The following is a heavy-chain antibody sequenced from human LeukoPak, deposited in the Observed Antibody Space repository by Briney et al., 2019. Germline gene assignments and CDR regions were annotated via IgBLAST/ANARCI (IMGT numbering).Heavy chain of an antibody. J-gene: IGHJ3*02. CDR3: AIDRISSAAYDAFAI. CDR1: GFTFSSYA. D-gene: IGHD6-19*01. Sequence: GGSLRLSCAASGFTFSSYATSWVRQAPGKGLEWVSAISGSGGSTYYADSVKGRFTISRDNSKSTLYLQMNSLRAEDTAVYYCAIDRISSAAYDAFAIWGQGTMVTVSS. CDR2: ISGSGGST. V-gene: IGHV3-23*01.